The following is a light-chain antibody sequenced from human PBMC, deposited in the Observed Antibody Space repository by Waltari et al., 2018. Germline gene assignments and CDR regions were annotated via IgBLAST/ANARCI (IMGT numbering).Light chain of an antibody. CDR2: LAS. J-gene: IGKJ1*01. CDR3: LQYNTYPWT. Sequence: DIQMTQSPSAISASVGDRVTITCRASQGISTSLAWFQQKPGKVPKRLIYLASSLQSGVPSRFSGSGSRTEFTLSISSLQPEDFATYYCLQYNTYPWTFGQGTKVEIK. V-gene: IGKV1-17*03. CDR1: QGISTS.